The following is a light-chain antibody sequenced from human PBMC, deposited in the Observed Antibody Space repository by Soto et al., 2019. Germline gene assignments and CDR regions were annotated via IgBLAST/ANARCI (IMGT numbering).Light chain of an antibody. Sequence: DIVMTQSPLSLPVTPGEPASISCRSSQSLLHSNGYNYLDWYLQKPGQSPRRLIYKVSNRDSGVPDRFSGSGSGTDFTLKISRVEAEDVGVYYCMQGTHWQWTFGQGTKVDIK. V-gene: IGKV2-30*02. CDR3: MQGTHWQWT. CDR2: KVS. CDR1: QSLLHSNGYNY. J-gene: IGKJ1*01.